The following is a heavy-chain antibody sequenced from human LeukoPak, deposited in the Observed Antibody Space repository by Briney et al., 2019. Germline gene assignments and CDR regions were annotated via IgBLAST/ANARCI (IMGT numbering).Heavy chain of an antibody. CDR1: GGSISSSSYY. CDR3: ARVPGAYYDISIGFGSGWFDP. J-gene: IGHJ5*02. Sequence: SETLSLTCTVSGGSISSSSYYWGWIRQPPGKGLEWIGSIYYSGSTYYNPSLKSRVTISVDTSKNQFSLKLRSMTATDTAMYYCARVPGAYYDISIGFGSGWFDPWGQGILVTVSS. D-gene: IGHD3-9*01. CDR2: IYYSGST. V-gene: IGHV4-39*07.